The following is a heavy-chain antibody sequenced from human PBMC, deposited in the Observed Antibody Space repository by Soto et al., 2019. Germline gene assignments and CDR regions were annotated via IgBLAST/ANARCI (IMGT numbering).Heavy chain of an antibody. CDR2: ISYSGSS. J-gene: IGHJ4*02. CDR1: RGARSSHY. Sequence: SETLSRTCTVSRGARSSHYWTWLRQPPGKGLECIGYISYSGSSYYNPSLNSRVTISADTSRNQFSLRLTSVIAADTAVYFCAREDPDDSVGFWGQGTLATVSS. CDR3: AREDPDDSVGF. D-gene: IGHD3-16*01. V-gene: IGHV4-59*11.